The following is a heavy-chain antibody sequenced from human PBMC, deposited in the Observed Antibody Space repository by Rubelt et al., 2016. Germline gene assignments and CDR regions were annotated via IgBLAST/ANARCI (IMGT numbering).Heavy chain of an antibody. CDR2: IWYDGSNK. J-gene: IGHJ6*02. V-gene: IGHV3-33*01. Sequence: YGMHWVRQAPGKGLEWVAVIWYDGSNKYYADSVKGRFTISRDNSKNTLYLQMNSLRAEDTAVYYCASTLRKRCSSTSCFDYYYGMDVWGQGTTVTVSS. D-gene: IGHD2-2*01. CDR3: ASTLRKRCSSTSCFDYYYGMDV. CDR1: YG.